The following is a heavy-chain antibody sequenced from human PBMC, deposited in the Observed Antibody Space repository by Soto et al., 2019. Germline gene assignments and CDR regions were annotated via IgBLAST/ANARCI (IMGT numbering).Heavy chain of an antibody. CDR2: INHSGST. Sequence: ASETLSLTCAVYGGSFSGYYWSWIRQPPGKGLEWIGEINHSGSTNYNPSLKSRVTISVDTSKNQFSLKLSSVTAADTAVYYCARGRSKGSSWYYYYYGMDVWGQGTTVTVSS. V-gene: IGHV4-34*01. CDR3: ARGRSKGSSWYYYYYGMDV. D-gene: IGHD6-13*01. CDR1: GGSFSGYY. J-gene: IGHJ6*02.